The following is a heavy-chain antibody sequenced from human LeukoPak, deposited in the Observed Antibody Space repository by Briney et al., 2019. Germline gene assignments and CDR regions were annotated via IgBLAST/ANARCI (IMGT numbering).Heavy chain of an antibody. D-gene: IGHD2-2*01. Sequence: ASVKVSCKASGYTFTSNDINWVRQATGQGLEWMGWMNPNSGNTGYAQKFQGRVTITRNTSISTAYMELSSLRSEDTAVYYCARATSTYYFHYYMDVWGKGTTVTVSS. V-gene: IGHV1-8*03. J-gene: IGHJ6*03. CDR1: GYTFTSND. CDR3: ARATSTYYFHYYMDV. CDR2: MNPNSGNT.